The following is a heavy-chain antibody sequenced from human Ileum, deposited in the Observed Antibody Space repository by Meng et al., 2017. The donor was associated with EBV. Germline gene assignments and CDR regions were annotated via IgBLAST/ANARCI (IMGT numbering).Heavy chain of an antibody. Sequence: VPLVPSGPGVKNPGSSVKVSCKSSGSTFSVYGITWVRQAPGQGLEWMGGIIPALGTPKYARKFQDRLTITADKSTSTGYMELHSLTSNDTAVYFCARGTGADYWGQGTLVTVSS. CDR3: ARGTGADY. D-gene: IGHD3-10*01. J-gene: IGHJ4*02. CDR2: IIPALGTP. CDR1: GSTFSVYG. V-gene: IGHV1-69*06.